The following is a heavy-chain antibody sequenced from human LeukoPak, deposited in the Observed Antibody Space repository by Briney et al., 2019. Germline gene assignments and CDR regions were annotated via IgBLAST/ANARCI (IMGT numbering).Heavy chain of an antibody. V-gene: IGHV4-34*01. J-gene: IGHJ6*01. CDR2: INHSGST. CDR1: GGSFSGYY. CDR3: ARGGVVTAMLRRYYGMDV. Sequence: SETLSLTCAVYGGSFSGYYWSWIRQPPGKGLEWIGEINHSGSTNYNPSLKSRVTISVNTSKNQFSLKLSSVTAADTAVYYCARGGVVTAMLRRYYGMDVWGQGTTVTVSS. D-gene: IGHD2-21*02.